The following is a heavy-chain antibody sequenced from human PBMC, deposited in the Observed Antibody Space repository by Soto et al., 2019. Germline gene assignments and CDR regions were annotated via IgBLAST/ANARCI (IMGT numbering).Heavy chain of an antibody. J-gene: IGHJ4*02. D-gene: IGHD7-27*01. V-gene: IGHV4-31*02. Sequence: QVHLQESGPGLVRPSETLSLSCSVSGDSMATGGHYYNWIRHLPGKGLEWSGYIYYSGATHYRPSLRPRATISRDTSKNQFSLRLISVSAADTALYFCARDKDLEPTVWGYWGQGSQVTVSS. CDR3: ARDKDLEPTVWGY. CDR2: IYYSGAT. CDR1: GDSMATGGHY.